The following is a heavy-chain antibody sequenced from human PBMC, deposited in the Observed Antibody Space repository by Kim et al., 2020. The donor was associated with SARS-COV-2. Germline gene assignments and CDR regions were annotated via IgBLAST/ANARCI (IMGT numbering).Heavy chain of an antibody. V-gene: IGHV3-74*01. CDR1: GFTFSSYW. Sequence: LSLTCAASGFTFSSYWMHWVRQAPGKGLVWVSRINSDGSSTSYADSVKGRFTISRDNAKNTLYLQMNSLRAEDTAVYYCARELDTAMVPDAFDIWGQGTMVTVSS. CDR2: INSDGSST. D-gene: IGHD5-18*01. J-gene: IGHJ3*02. CDR3: ARELDTAMVPDAFDI.